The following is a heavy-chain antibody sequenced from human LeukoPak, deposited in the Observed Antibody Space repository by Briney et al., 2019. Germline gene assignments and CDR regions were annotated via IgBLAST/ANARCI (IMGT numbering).Heavy chain of an antibody. Sequence: SETLFLTCTVSGGSISSYYWSWIRQPAGKGLEWIGRIYTSGSTNYNPSLKSRVTMSVDTSKNQFSLKLSSVTAADTAVYYCARSREDFWSGYYLTYFDYWGQGTLVTVSS. V-gene: IGHV4-4*07. CDR2: IYTSGST. CDR1: GGSISSYY. CDR3: ARSREDFWSGYYLTYFDY. D-gene: IGHD3-3*01. J-gene: IGHJ4*02.